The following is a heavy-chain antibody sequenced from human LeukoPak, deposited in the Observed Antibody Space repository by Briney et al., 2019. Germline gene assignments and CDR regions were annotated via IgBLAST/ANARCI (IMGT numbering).Heavy chain of an antibody. J-gene: IGHJ4*02. V-gene: IGHV3-21*01. CDR2: ISSSSSYI. Sequence: GGSLRLSCAASGFTFSSYSMNWVRQAPGKGLEWVSSISSSSSYIYYADSVKGRFTISRDNAKNTLYLQMNSLRAEDTAVYYCAPSEGYYYDSSGQIDYWGQGTLVTVSS. D-gene: IGHD3-22*01. CDR3: APSEGYYYDSSGQIDY. CDR1: GFTFSSYS.